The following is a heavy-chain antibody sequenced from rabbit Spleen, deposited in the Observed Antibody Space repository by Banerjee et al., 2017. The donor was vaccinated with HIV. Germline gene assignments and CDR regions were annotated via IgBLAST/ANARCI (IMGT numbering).Heavy chain of an antibody. CDR3: ARDLTGVIGWNFGW. D-gene: IGHD1-1*01. CDR2: IYNGDGST. J-gene: IGHJ4*01. CDR1: GFEFSRFG. V-gene: IGHV1S47*01. Sequence: QEQLVESGGGLVQPGGSLTLSCKASGFEFSRFGVSWVRQAPGKGLEWIACIYNGDGSTYYASWVNGRFTISRSTSLNTVTLQMTSLTAADTATYFCARDLTGVIGWNFGWWGPGTLVTVS.